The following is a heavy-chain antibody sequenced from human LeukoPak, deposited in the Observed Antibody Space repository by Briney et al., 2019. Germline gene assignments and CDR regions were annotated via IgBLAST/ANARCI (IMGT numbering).Heavy chain of an antibody. Sequence: GGSLRLSCAASGFTFSSYSMNWVRQAPGKGLEWVSYISSSSSTIYYADSVKGRFTISRDNAKNSLYLQMNSLRAEDTAVYYCASSRQRGYYYDSSGYYYFDYWGQGTLATVSS. J-gene: IGHJ4*02. V-gene: IGHV3-48*04. CDR1: GFTFSSYS. CDR2: ISSSSSTI. CDR3: ASSRQRGYYYDSSGYYYFDY. D-gene: IGHD3-22*01.